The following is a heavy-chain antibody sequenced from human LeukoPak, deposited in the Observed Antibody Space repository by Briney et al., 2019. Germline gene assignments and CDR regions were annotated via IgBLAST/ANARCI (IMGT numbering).Heavy chain of an antibody. Sequence: GASVKVSCKASGYTFTGYYMHWVRQAPGQGLEWMGWINPNSGGTNYAQKFQGRVTMTTDTATSTAYMELRSPRSDDTAVYYCARTPHTDHGDYASTDYWGQGTLVTVSS. J-gene: IGHJ4*02. CDR1: GYTFTGYY. CDR3: ARTPHTDHGDYASTDY. CDR2: INPNSGGT. D-gene: IGHD4-17*01. V-gene: IGHV1-2*02.